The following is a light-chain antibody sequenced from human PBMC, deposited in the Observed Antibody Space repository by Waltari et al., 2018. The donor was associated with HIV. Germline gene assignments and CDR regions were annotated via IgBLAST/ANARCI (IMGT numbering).Light chain of an antibody. Sequence: QSVLTQPPSVSGAPGQRVTIPCTGSSSHIGAGYDVHWYQQLPGTAPKVLIYGNTNRPSGVPDRFSGSKSGTSASLAITGLQAEDEADYYCQSYDSSLSGFVVFGGGTKVTVL. CDR2: GNT. J-gene: IGLJ2*01. V-gene: IGLV1-40*01. CDR1: SSHIGAGYD. CDR3: QSYDSSLSGFVV.